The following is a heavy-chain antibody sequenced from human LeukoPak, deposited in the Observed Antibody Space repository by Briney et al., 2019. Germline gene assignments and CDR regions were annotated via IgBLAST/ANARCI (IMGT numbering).Heavy chain of an antibody. D-gene: IGHD2-15*01. J-gene: IGHJ4*02. CDR1: GFTFSSYA. CDR2: ISVSGGTT. CDR3: AQDGHCTGGSCYSSYFHY. Sequence: GGSLRLSCAASGFTFSSYAMSWVRQAPGKGLEWVSGISVSGGTTYYADSVEGRFTISRDNSKNMLYLQMNSLRAEDTAVYYCAQDGHCTGGSCYSSYFHYWGQGTLVTVSS. V-gene: IGHV3-23*01.